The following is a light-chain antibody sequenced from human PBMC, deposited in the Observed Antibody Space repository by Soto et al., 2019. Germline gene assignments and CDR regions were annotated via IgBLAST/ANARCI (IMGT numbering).Light chain of an antibody. V-gene: IGKV3-11*01. CDR1: QSVSSY. CDR2: DAS. Sequence: EIVLTQSPATLSLSPGERATLSCRASQSVSSYLAWYQQKPGQAPRLLIYDASNRATGIPARFSGSGSGTDFTLTISSLEPEDFAVYNCKQRSNWPRPFGQGTKVEIK. J-gene: IGKJ1*01. CDR3: KQRSNWPRP.